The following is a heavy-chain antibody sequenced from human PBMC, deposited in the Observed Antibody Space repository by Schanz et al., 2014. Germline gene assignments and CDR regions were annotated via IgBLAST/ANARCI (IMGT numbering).Heavy chain of an antibody. CDR2: IWYDGSNK. CDR3: ARDGDFDY. Sequence: QVFLAESGGGVVQPGRSLRLSCAASGFTFRNYGMSWVRQAPGQGLEWVAIIWYDGSNKYYADSVKGRFTISRDNSKNTLFLQMSSLRAEDTAVYYCARDGDFDYWGQGTLVTVSS. V-gene: IGHV3-33*08. CDR1: GFTFRNYG. J-gene: IGHJ4*02.